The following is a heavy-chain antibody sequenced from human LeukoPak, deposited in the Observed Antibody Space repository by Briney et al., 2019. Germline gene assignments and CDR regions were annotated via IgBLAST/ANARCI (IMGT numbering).Heavy chain of an antibody. Sequence: GGSLRLSCAASGFTFSSYAMSWVRQAPGKGLEWVSAISGSGGSTYYADSVKGWFTISRDNSKNTLYLQMNSLRAEDTAVYYCARDLGQYYDTSDNWFDPWGQGTLVTVSS. CDR1: GFTFSSYA. CDR2: ISGSGGST. J-gene: IGHJ5*02. D-gene: IGHD3-22*01. CDR3: ARDLGQYYDTSDNWFDP. V-gene: IGHV3-23*01.